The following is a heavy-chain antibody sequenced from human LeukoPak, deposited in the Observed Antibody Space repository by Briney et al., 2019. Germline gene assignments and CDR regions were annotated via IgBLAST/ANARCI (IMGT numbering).Heavy chain of an antibody. CDR1: GFNFNTYH. Sequence: GGPLRLFCAPCGFNFNTYHMLWVRQAPGKGLEWVSSISTTSGYIYYSDSARGRFTISKDNAKNSLYLQMNSLGAEDTAVYYCARGLCGGDCYSDWGPGTLVTVSS. V-gene: IGHV3-21*01. CDR3: ARGLCGGDCYSD. CDR2: ISTTSGYI. D-gene: IGHD2-21*02. J-gene: IGHJ4*02.